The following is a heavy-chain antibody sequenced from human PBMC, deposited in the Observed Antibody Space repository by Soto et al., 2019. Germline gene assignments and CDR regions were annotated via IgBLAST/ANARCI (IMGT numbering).Heavy chain of an antibody. D-gene: IGHD3-3*01. CDR1: GYTFTSYA. CDR2: INAGNGNT. V-gene: IGHV1-3*01. Sequence: ASVRVSCKASGYTFTSYAIHWVRQAPGQRLEWMGWINAGNGNTKYSQKFQGRVTITRDTSASTAYMELSSLRSQDTAVYYCARVLGVAKGDYWGQGTLVTVSS. J-gene: IGHJ4*02. CDR3: ARVLGVAKGDY.